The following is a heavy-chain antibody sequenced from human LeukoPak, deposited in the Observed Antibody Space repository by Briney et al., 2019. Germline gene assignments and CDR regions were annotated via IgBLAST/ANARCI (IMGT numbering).Heavy chain of an antibody. CDR2: ISGSGGST. V-gene: IGHV3-23*01. D-gene: IGHD2-2*01. CDR3: AREACSSTSCYPYYYYMDV. CDR1: GFTFSSYA. Sequence: GGSLRLSCAASGFTFSSYAMSWVRQAPGKGLEWVSAISGSGGSTYYADSVKGRFTISRDNSKNTLYLQMNSLRAEDTAVYYCAREACSSTSCYPYYYYMDVWGKGTTVTVSS. J-gene: IGHJ6*03.